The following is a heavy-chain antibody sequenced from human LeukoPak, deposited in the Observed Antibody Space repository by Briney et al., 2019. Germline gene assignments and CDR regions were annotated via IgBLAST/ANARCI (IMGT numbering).Heavy chain of an antibody. D-gene: IGHD1-20*01. CDR3: ANSKYNWNDRAYFER. Sequence: GASLRLSCAASGFTFSSCGMYWVRQAPGKGLEWVAAISNDGSGTHYGDSVKGRFTISRDKSKNALYLQMNSLRADDTAMYHCANSKYNWNDRAYFERWGQGTLVTVSS. CDR2: ISNDGSGT. V-gene: IGHV3-30*18. J-gene: IGHJ4*02. CDR1: GFTFSSCG.